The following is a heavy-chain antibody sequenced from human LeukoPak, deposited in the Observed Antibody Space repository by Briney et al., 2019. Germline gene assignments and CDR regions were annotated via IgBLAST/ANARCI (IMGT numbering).Heavy chain of an antibody. D-gene: IGHD6-13*01. V-gene: IGHV1-46*01. CDR2: INPSGGST. J-gene: IGHJ5*02. CDR3: ARASAPRSWFDP. Sequence: ASMKVSCKTSGYIFTYYYIQWVRQAPGQGLEWMGIINPSGGSTTYAQKFQGRVTMTRDMSTGTVYMELSSLRSEDTAMYYCARASAPRSWFDPWGQGTLVTVSS. CDR1: GYIFTYYY.